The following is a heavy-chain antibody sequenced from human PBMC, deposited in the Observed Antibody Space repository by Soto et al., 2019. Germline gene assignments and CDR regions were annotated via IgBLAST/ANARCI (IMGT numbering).Heavy chain of an antibody. J-gene: IGHJ4*02. D-gene: IGHD6-19*01. CDR2: IIPILGIA. CDR3: ARDFIAVAGTRVNDY. V-gene: IGHV1-69*04. CDR1: GGTFSSYT. Sequence: ASVKVSCKASGGTFSSYTISWVRQAPGQGLEWMGRIIPILGIANYAQKFQGRVTITADKSTSTAYMELSSLRSEDTAVYYCARDFIAVAGTRVNDYWGQGTLVTVSS.